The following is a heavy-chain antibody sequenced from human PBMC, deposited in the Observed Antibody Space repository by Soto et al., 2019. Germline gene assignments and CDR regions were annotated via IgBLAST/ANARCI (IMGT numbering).Heavy chain of an antibody. V-gene: IGHV3-33*08. CDR1: GLTFSSYG. CDR3: ARENADYSKYYYYYGMDV. J-gene: IGHJ6*02. CDR2: IWYDGSNK. D-gene: IGHD4-4*01. Sequence: GGSLRLACAASGLTFSSYGMPWARQAPGKGLEWVAVIWYDGSNKYYADSVKGRFTISRDNSKNTLYLQMNSLRAEDTAVYYCARENADYSKYYYYYGMDVWGQGTTVTVSS.